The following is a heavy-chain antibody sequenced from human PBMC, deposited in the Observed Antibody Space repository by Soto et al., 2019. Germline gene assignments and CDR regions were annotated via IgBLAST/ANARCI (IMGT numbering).Heavy chain of an antibody. V-gene: IGHV3-23*01. CDR1: GFTFSSYA. J-gene: IGHJ3*02. D-gene: IGHD2-15*01. CDR3: ARGGYCSGGSCYSNDAFDI. CDR2: ISGSGGST. Sequence: PGGSLRLSCAASGFTFSSYAMSWVRQAPGKGLEWVSAISGSGGSTYYADSVKGRFTISRDNSKYTLYLQMNSLRAEDTAVFYYARGGYCSGGSCYSNDAFDIWGQGTMVTVSS.